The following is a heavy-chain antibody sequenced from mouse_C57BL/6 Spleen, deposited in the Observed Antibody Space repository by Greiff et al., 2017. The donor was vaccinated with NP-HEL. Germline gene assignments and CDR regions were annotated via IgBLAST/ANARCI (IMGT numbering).Heavy chain of an antibody. Sequence: QVQLQQSGAELARPGASVKMSCKASGYTFTSYTMHWVKQRPGQGLEWIGYINPSSGYTKYNQKFKDKATLTADKSSSTAYMQLGSLTSEDSAVYYCARLLRGPYAMDYWGQGTSVTVSS. J-gene: IGHJ4*01. V-gene: IGHV1-4*01. CDR3: ARLLRGPYAMDY. D-gene: IGHD1-1*01. CDR1: GYTFTSYT. CDR2: INPSSGYT.